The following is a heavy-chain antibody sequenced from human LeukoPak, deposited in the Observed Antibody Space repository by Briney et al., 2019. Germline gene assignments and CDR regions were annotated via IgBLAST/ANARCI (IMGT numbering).Heavy chain of an antibody. Sequence: GRSLRLSCAPSGFTFSSYAMHWVRQAPGKGLEGVAVISYDGSNKYYADSVKGRFTISRDNSKNTLYLQMNSLRAEDTAVYYCARDAEWLQSEYYFDYWGQGTLVTVSS. CDR1: GFTFSSYA. V-gene: IGHV3-30*01. CDR3: ARDAEWLQSEYYFDY. CDR2: ISYDGSNK. D-gene: IGHD5-24*01. J-gene: IGHJ4*02.